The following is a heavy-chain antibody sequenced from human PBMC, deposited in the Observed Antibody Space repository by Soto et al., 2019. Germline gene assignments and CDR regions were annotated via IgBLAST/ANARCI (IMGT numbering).Heavy chain of an antibody. V-gene: IGHV4-4*02. CDR3: ARVTGHYYYGMDV. J-gene: IGHJ6*02. Sequence: QVQLQESGPGLVKPSGTLSLTCAVSGGSISSSNWWSWVRQPPGKGLEWIGEIYHSGSTNYNPSRKSRVHISVDKSKDQFSLKLSSVTAADTAVYYCARVTGHYYYGMDVWGQGTTVTVSS. D-gene: IGHD3-10*01. CDR1: GGSISSSNW. CDR2: IYHSGST.